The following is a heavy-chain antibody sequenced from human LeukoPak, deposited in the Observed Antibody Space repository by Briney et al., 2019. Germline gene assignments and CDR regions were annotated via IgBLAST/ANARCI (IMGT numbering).Heavy chain of an antibody. V-gene: IGHV1-18*01. CDR1: GYTFTSYG. Sequence: ASVKVSCNASGYTFTSYGISWVRQAPGQGLEWMGWISAYNGNTNYAQKLQGRVTMTTDTSTSTAYMELRSLRSDDTAVYYCARDGDYVWGSYRQDAFDIWGQGTMVTVSS. CDR2: ISAYNGNT. CDR3: ARDGDYVWGSYRQDAFDI. J-gene: IGHJ3*02. D-gene: IGHD3-16*02.